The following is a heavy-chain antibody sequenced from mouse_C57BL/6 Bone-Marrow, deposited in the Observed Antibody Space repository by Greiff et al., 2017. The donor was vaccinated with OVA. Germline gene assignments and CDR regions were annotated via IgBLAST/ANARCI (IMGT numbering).Heavy chain of an antibody. J-gene: IGHJ3*01. D-gene: IGHD2-3*01. Sequence: QVQLKQSGAELARPGASVKMSCKASGYTFTSYTMHWVKQRPGQGLEWIGYINPSSGYTKYNQKFKDKAPLTADKSYSTAYIQLCSLTSEDSAVYSCAREDDNWFAYWGQGTLVTVSA. CDR1: GYTFTSYT. V-gene: IGHV1-4*01. CDR2: INPSSGYT. CDR3: AREDDNWFAY.